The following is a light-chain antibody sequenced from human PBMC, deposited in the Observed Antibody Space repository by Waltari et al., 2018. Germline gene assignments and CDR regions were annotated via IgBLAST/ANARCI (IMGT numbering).Light chain of an antibody. CDR2: GAS. CDR3: QQNSNWPLT. CDR1: QSFSSS. V-gene: IGKV3D-15*01. Sequence: EILLTHSPATLSSSPVDRAPLSCRASQSFSSSLAWYQQKPGQAPRLLIYGASSRATGIPDRFSGSGSGTEFTLTISSLEPEDVAVYYCQQNSNWPLTFGGGTKVEIK. J-gene: IGKJ4*01.